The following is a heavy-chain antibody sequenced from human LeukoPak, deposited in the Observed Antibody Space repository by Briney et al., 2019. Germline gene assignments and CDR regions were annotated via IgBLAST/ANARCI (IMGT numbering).Heavy chain of an antibody. J-gene: IGHJ3*02. CDR1: GGTFSSYA. V-gene: IGHV1-69*06. CDR2: IIPIFGTA. CDR3: ASTYEYSSGWEIYAFDI. Sequence: GASVKVSCKASGGTFSSYAISWVRQAPGQGLEWMGGIIPIFGTANYAQKFQGRVTITADKSTSTAYMELSSLRSEDTAVYYCASTYEYSSGWEIYAFDIWGQGTMVTVSS. D-gene: IGHD6-19*01.